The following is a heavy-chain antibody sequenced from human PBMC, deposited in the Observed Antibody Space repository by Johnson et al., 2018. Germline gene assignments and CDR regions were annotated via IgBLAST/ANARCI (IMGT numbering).Heavy chain of an antibody. J-gene: IGHJ6*02. CDR2: IIPIFGTA. Sequence: QVQLVESGAEVQKPGSSVKVSCKASGGTFSSYAISWVRQAPGQGLEWMGGIIPIFGTANYAQKFQGSVTITADESTSTAYMELSSLRSEDTAVYYCARLGVVVPAAISDYYYYYGMDVWGQGTTVTVSS. CDR3: ARLGVVVPAAISDYYYYYGMDV. V-gene: IGHV1-69*01. CDR1: GGTFSSYA. D-gene: IGHD2-2*02.